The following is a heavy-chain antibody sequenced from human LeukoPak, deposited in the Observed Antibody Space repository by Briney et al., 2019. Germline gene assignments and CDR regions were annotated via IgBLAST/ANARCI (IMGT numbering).Heavy chain of an antibody. J-gene: IGHJ4*02. CDR1: GGSIRSYY. CDR3: ARAGYSSSWYFDY. D-gene: IGHD6-13*01. CDR2: IYYSGST. V-gene: IGHV4-59*01. Sequence: SETLSLTCTVSGGSIRSYYWSWIRQPPGKGLEWIGYIYYSGSTNYNPSLKSRVTISVDTSKNQFSLKLSSVTAADTAVYYCARAGYSSSWYFDYWGQGTLVTVSS.